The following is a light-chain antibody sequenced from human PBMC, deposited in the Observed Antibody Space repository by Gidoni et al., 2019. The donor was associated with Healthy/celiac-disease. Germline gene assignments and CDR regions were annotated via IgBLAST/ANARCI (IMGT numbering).Light chain of an antibody. CDR1: SPNIGINT. Sequence: QSVLTQPPSASGTPGQRVTISCSGSSPNIGINTVNWYQQLPGTAPKLLIYRNNQRPPGVPDRCSGSKSGTSASLAISGLQSEDEADYYCAAWDDSLNALYVFGTGTKVTVL. V-gene: IGLV1-44*01. CDR2: RNN. J-gene: IGLJ1*01. CDR3: AAWDDSLNALYV.